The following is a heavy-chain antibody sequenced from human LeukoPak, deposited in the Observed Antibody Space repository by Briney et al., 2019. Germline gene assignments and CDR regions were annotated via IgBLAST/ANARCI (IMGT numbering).Heavy chain of an antibody. CDR2: IKEDGSEK. D-gene: IGHD3-10*01. V-gene: IGHV3-7*03. Sequence: PGGSLRLSCAASGFTLSSYWMSWVRQAPGKGLEWVAHIKEDGSEKYYVDSVKGRFTISRDNAKYSLYLHMNSLTAEDTVMYDCASDWVAGVPFDALDNWGQGTLVSVSS. CDR3: ASDWVAGVPFDALDN. CDR1: GFTLSSYW. J-gene: IGHJ3*02.